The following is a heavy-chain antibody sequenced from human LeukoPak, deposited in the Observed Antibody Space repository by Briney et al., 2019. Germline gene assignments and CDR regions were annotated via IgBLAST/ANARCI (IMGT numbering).Heavy chain of an antibody. D-gene: IGHD3-10*01. CDR3: AKNSYYVSGSYNRPEEY. CDR1: GFTFSNYG. Sequence: PGGTLRLSCAASGFTFSNYGMSWVRQAPGKGLKWVSSISGSGDIIFYADSVKGRFTISRDNSKNTLYLQMNSLRAEDTAVYYCAKNSYYVSGSYNRPEEYWGQGTLVTVSS. V-gene: IGHV3-23*01. J-gene: IGHJ4*02. CDR2: ISGSGDII.